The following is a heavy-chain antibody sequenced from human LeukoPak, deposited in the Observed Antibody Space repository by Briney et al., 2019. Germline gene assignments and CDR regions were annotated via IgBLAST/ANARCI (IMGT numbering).Heavy chain of an antibody. Sequence: SVKVSCKASGGTFSSYAISWVQQAPGQGLEWMGGIIPIFGTANYAQKFQGRVTITTDESTSTAYMELSSLRSEDTAVYYCARVQAVRYFDWLSPGTTLYYYYYYMDVWGKGTTVTVSS. CDR1: GGTFSSYA. D-gene: IGHD3-9*01. CDR2: IIPIFGTA. J-gene: IGHJ6*03. CDR3: ARVQAVRYFDWLSPGTTLYYYYYYMDV. V-gene: IGHV1-69*05.